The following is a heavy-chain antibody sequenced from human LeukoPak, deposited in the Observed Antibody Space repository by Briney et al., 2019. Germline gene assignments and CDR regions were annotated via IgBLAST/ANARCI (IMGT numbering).Heavy chain of an antibody. V-gene: IGHV4-61*02. Sequence: SETLSLTCTVSGGSISSGSYYWSWIRQPAGKGLEWIGRIYTSGSTNYNPSLKSRVTISVDTSKNQFSLKLSSVTAADTAVYYCARVGRREGYYYMDVWGKGTTVTISS. CDR1: GGSISSGSYY. CDR3: ARVGRREGYYYMDV. J-gene: IGHJ6*03. CDR2: IYTSGST. D-gene: IGHD1-26*01.